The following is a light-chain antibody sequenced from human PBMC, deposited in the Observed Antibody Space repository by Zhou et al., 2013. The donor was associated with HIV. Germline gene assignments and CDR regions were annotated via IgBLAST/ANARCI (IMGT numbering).Light chain of an antibody. Sequence: EIVLTQSPATLSLSPGERATLSCRASQSVSSYLTWYQQKPGQAPRLLIYDASNRATGIPARFSGSGSGTEFTLTISSMQSEDFAVYYCQQYNNGPRTFGQGTKLDIK. J-gene: IGKJ2*01. V-gene: IGKV3-11*01. CDR1: QSVSSY. CDR2: DAS. CDR3: QQYNNGPRT.